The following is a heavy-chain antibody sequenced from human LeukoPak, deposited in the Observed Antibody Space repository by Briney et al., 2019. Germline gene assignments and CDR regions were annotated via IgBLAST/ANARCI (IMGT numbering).Heavy chain of an antibody. J-gene: IGHJ6*03. CDR3: ARTPRRAAAGTFYYYYYYMGV. CDR1: GGSISSYY. Sequence: PSETLSLTCTVSGGSISSYYWSWIRQPAGKGLEWIGRIYTSGSTNYNPSLKSRVTMSVDTSKNQFSLKLSSVTAADTAVYYCARTPRRAAAGTFYYYYYYMGVWGKGTTVTVSS. V-gene: IGHV4-4*07. CDR2: IYTSGST. D-gene: IGHD6-13*01.